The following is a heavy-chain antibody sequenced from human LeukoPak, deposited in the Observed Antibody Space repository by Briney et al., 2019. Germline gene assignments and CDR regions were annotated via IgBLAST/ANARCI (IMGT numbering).Heavy chain of an antibody. CDR2: INTNTGNP. J-gene: IGHJ3*02. CDR1: GYTFTGYD. CDR3: ARDSNHETFDI. V-gene: IGHV7-4-1*02. D-gene: IGHD1-14*01. Sequence: ASVKVSCKASGYTFTGYDINWVRQAPGQGLEWMGWINTNTGNPTYAQGFTGRFVFSLDTSVSTAYLQISSLKAEDTAVYYCARDSNHETFDIWGQGTMVTVSS.